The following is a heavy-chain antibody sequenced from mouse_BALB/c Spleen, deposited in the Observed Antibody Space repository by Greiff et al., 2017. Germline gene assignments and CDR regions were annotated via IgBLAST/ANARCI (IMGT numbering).Heavy chain of an antibody. Sequence: EVMLVESGGGLVQPGGSLKLSCAASGFAFSSYDMSWVRQTPEKRLEWVAYISSGGGSTYYPDTVKGRFTISRDNAKNTLYLQMSSLKSEDTAMYYCARLDYRYAWLAYWGQGTLVTVSA. CDR2: ISSGGGST. CDR3: ARLDYRYAWLAY. J-gene: IGHJ3*01. V-gene: IGHV5-12-1*01. CDR1: GFAFSSYD. D-gene: IGHD2-14*01.